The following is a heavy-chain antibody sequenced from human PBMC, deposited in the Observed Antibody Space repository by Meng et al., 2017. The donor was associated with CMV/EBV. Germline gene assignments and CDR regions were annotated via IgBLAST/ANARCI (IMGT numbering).Heavy chain of an antibody. Sequence: QLQVSGPGLVKPSETLSLTCTVSGGSISSSSYYWGWIRQPPGKGLEWIGSIYYSGSTYYNPSLKSRVTISVDTSKNQFSLKLSSVTAADTAVYYCARERGYSSPRFDYWGQGTLVTVSS. CDR3: ARERGYSSPRFDY. D-gene: IGHD6-13*01. CDR2: IYYSGST. J-gene: IGHJ4*02. CDR1: GGSISSSSYY. V-gene: IGHV4-39*07.